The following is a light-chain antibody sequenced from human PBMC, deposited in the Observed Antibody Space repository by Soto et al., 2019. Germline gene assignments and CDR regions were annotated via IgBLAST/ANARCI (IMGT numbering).Light chain of an antibody. CDR1: SSDVGGYNY. J-gene: IGLJ2*01. Sequence: QSALTQPPSASGSPGQSVTISCTGTSSDVGGYNYVSWYQQHPGKAPKLLIYEVTTRPSGVPDRFSGSKSGNTASLTVSGLQAGDEADYYCSSYAGSSNLVFGGGTKLTVL. V-gene: IGLV2-8*01. CDR3: SSYAGSSNLV. CDR2: EVT.